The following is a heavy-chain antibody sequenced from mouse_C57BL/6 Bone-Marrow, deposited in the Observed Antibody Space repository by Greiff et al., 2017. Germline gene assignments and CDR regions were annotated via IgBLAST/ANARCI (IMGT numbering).Heavy chain of an antibody. Sequence: EVQLQQSGAELVRPGASVKLSCTASGFNIKDDYMHWVKQRPEQGLEWIGWIDPENGDTEYASKFQGKATINADTSSNTAYLQLSSLTSEDTAVYYCTFNSAWFAYWGQGTLVTVSA. CDR3: TFNSAWFAY. J-gene: IGHJ3*01. CDR1: GFNIKDDY. CDR2: IDPENGDT. D-gene: IGHD1-3*01. V-gene: IGHV14-4*01.